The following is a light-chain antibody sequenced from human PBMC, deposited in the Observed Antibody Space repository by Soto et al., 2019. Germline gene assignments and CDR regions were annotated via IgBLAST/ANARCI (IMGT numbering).Light chain of an antibody. Sequence: EIVMTQSPATLSVSPGERATLSCRASQSVSPNLAWYQQKPGQAPRLLIYAASTRATGIPARFSGSGSGTEFTLTINSLQSEDFAAYYCQQYNNWPRTFGQGTKVDI. CDR3: QQYNNWPRT. J-gene: IGKJ1*01. V-gene: IGKV3-15*01. CDR1: QSVSPN. CDR2: AAS.